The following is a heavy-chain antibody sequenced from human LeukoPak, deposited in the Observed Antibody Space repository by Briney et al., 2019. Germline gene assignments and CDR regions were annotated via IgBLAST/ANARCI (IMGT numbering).Heavy chain of an antibody. CDR1: GGSISSGDYY. D-gene: IGHD6-6*01. V-gene: IGHV4-30-4*08. CDR2: IYYSGST. J-gene: IGHJ4*02. Sequence: SETLSLTCTVSGGSISSGDYYWSWIRQPPGKGLEWIGYIYYSGSTYYNPSLKSRVTISVDTSKNQFSLKLSSVTAADTAVYYCARDGEYSIWGLFDYWGQGTLVTVSS. CDR3: ARDGEYSIWGLFDY.